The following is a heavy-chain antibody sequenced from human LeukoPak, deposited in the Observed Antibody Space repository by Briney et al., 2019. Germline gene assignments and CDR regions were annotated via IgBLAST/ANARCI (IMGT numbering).Heavy chain of an antibody. CDR1: GYTFTGYY. CDR3: ARESGYSYGH. J-gene: IGHJ4*02. D-gene: IGHD5-18*01. CDR2: IIPIFGTA. Sequence: SVKVSCKASGYTFTGYYMHWVRQAPGQGLEWMGGIIPIFGTANYAQKFQGRVTITADKSTSTAYMELSSLRSEDTAVYYCARESGYSYGHWGQGTLVTVSS. V-gene: IGHV1-69*06.